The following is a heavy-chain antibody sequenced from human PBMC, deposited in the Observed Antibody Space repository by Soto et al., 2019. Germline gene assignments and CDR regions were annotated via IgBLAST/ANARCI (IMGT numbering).Heavy chain of an antibody. CDR1: GFTFSSCA. CDR2: VSIGGST. J-gene: IGHJ4*02. CDR3: AKRRGAGGHFDY. Sequence: GGSLRLSCAASGFTFSSCAMGWVRQGPGKGLEWVAVVSIGGSTHYADSVRGRFTISRDNSKNTLSLQMNSLTAEDTAVYFCAKRRGAGGHFDYWGQGALVTVSS. D-gene: IGHD2-15*01. V-gene: IGHV3-23*01.